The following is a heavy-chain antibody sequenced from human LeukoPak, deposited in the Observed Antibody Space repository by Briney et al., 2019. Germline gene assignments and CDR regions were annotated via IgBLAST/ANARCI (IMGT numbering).Heavy chain of an antibody. CDR1: GGSLSGYY. D-gene: IGHD6-19*01. CDR2: INHSGST. CDR3: ARQWLVSPLFDY. Sequence: SGTLSLTCAVYGGSLSGYYWSWIRQPPGKGLEWIGEINHSGSTNYNPSLKSRVTISVDTSKNQLSLKLSSMTAADTAVYYCARQWLVSPLFDYWGQGTLVTVSS. V-gene: IGHV4-34*01. J-gene: IGHJ4*02.